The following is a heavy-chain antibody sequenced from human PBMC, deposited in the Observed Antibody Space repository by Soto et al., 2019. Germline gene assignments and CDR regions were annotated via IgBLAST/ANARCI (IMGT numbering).Heavy chain of an antibody. CDR3: ARYGSGSYFPSQDAFDI. D-gene: IGHD3-10*01. V-gene: IGHV4-30-4*01. Sequence: SETLSLTCTVSGGSISSGDYYWSWIRQPPGKGLEWIGYIYYSGSTYYNPSLKSRVTISVDTSKNQFSLKLSSVTAADTAVYYCARYGSGSYFPSQDAFDIWGQGTMVTVSS. CDR2: IYYSGST. CDR1: GGSISSGDYY. J-gene: IGHJ3*02.